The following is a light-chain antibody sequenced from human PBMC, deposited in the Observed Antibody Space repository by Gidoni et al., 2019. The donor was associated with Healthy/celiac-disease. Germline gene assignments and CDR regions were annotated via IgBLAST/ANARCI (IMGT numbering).Light chain of an antibody. V-gene: IGKV4-1*01. J-gene: IGKJ2*02. CDR3: QQYYSTPRT. CDR2: WAS. CDR1: QSVLYSSNNKNY. Sequence: DIVMTQSPDSLAVSLGERATINCKSSQSVLYSSNNKNYLAWYQQKPGQPPKLLIYWASTQESGVPDRFSGSGSGTDFTLTISSLQAEDVAVYYCQQYYSTPRTFGQXTKLEIK.